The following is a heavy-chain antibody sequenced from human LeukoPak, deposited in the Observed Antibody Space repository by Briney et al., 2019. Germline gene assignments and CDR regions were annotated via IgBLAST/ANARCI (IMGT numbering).Heavy chain of an antibody. CDR3: SREYCSSTSCYQQYYYGMDV. J-gene: IGHJ6*02. CDR2: IYSAGAT. V-gene: IGHV3-66*01. D-gene: IGHD2-2*01. Sequence: GGSLRLSCAASGFTVRGNYMSWVRQAPGKGLEWVSVIYSAGATYYADAVKGRFSISRDNSKNTLYLQMNSLRAEDTAVYYCSREYCSSTSCYQQYYYGMDVWGQGTTVTVSS. CDR1: GFTVRGNY.